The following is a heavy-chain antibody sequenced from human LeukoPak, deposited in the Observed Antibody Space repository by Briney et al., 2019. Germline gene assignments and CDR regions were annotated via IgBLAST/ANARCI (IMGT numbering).Heavy chain of an antibody. CDR1: GFAFNTYS. V-gene: IGHV3-48*01. CDR2: LSSSSSTI. CDR3: ARDRGYFFDY. J-gene: IGHJ4*02. Sequence: GGSLRLSRTAPGFAFNTYSMNWVRQAPGKRLEWVSFLSSSSSTIYYADSVKGRFTISRDNAKNSLYLHMSSLRAEDTAVYYCARDRGYFFDYWGQGALVTVSS. D-gene: IGHD3-22*01.